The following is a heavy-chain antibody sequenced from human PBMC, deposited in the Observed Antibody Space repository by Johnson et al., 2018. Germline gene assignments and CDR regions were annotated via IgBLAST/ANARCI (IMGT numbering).Heavy chain of an antibody. V-gene: IGHV3-66*02. CDR2: IYRGGST. CDR3: ASEYFDWLSDAFDI. D-gene: IGHD3-9*01. J-gene: IGHJ3*02. CDR1: GFTVSSNY. Sequence: VQLVESGGGLVQPGGSLRLSCAASGFTVSSNYMSWVRQAPGTGLEWVSVIYRGGSTYYAASVKGRVTISRDNSKNTLYLQMNSLRAEDTAVYYCASEYFDWLSDAFDIWGQGTMVTVSS.